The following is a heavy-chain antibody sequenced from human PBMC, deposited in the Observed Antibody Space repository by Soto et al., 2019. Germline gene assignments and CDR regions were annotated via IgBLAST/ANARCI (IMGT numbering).Heavy chain of an antibody. CDR1: GGTFSSYT. CDR2: IIPILGIA. J-gene: IGHJ4*02. Sequence: SVKVSCKASGGTFSSYTISWVRQAPGQGLEWMGRIIPILGIANYAQKFQGRVTITADKSTSTAYMELSSLRSEDTAVYYCARQVGVVIQAFDYWGQGTLVTVSS. D-gene: IGHD3-3*01. V-gene: IGHV1-69*02. CDR3: ARQVGVVIQAFDY.